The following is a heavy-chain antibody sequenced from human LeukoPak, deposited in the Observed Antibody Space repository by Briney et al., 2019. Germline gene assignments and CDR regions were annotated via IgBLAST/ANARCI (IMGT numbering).Heavy chain of an antibody. D-gene: IGHD3-3*01. CDR2: IYHSGST. CDR3: ASSLTIFGVVIHY. V-gene: IGHV4-38-2*01. J-gene: IGHJ4*02. Sequence: SETLSLTCAVSGYSISSGYYWGWIRQPPGKGLEWIGSIYHSGSTYYNPSLKSRVTISVDTSKNQFSLKLSSVTAADTAVYYCASSLTIFGVVIHYWGQGTLVTASS. CDR1: GYSISSGYY.